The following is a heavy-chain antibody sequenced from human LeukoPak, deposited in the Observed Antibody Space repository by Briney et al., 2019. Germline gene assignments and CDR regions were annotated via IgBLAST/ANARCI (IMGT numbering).Heavy chain of an antibody. J-gene: IGHJ6*03. CDR1: GGSISSYY. Sequence: SETLSLTCTVSGGSISSYYWSWIRQPPGKGLEWIGYIYYSGSTNYNPSLKSRVTMSVDTSKNQFSLKLSSVTAADTAVYYCARNRGSTVITDHYYYYYMDVWGKGTTVTVSS. CDR3: ARNRGSTVITDHYYYYYMDV. V-gene: IGHV4-59*12. CDR2: IYYSGST. D-gene: IGHD4-11*01.